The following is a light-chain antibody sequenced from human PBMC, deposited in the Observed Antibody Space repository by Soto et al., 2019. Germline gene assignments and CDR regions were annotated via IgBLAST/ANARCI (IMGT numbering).Light chain of an antibody. Sequence: QSALTQPASVSGSPGQSITISCTGTSRDVGTFNFVSWYQQHPGKAPKLIIYDVTDRPSGVSNRFSGSESANTASLTISGLQAEDEADYYCSSYSSSSTLEVFGSGTKVTVL. CDR2: DVT. J-gene: IGLJ1*01. V-gene: IGLV2-14*03. CDR3: SSYSSSSTLEV. CDR1: SRDVGTFNF.